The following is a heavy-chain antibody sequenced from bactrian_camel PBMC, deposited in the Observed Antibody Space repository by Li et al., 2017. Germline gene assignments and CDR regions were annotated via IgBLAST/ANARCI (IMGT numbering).Heavy chain of an antibody. CDR3: TKDSTDAGWASTY. J-gene: IGHJ4*01. Sequence: HVQLVESGGGLVQPGGSLRLSCAASGFTFSNYYMSWVSHISTVSMLGSTYADSVKGRFTISRDNAKNTLYLHLNSLKTEDTAMYYCTKDSTDAGWASTYWGQGTQVTVS. CDR1: GFTFSNYY. V-gene: IGHV3S1*01. CDR2: SMLGST. D-gene: IGHD1*01.